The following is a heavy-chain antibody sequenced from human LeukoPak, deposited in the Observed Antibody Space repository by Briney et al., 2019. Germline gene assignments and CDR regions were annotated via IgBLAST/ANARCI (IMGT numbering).Heavy chain of an antibody. CDR2: IYSDGST. Sequence: PGGSLRLSCAASGISVSSNYMSWVRQAPGKGLEWVSVIYSDGSTYYADSVRGRFTVSRDESKNTLYLQMNSLRAEDTGLYYCARERVPSGSYFDYWGQGTLVTVSS. CDR3: ARERVPSGSYFDY. J-gene: IGHJ4*02. D-gene: IGHD1-26*01. CDR1: GISVSSNY. V-gene: IGHV3-66*01.